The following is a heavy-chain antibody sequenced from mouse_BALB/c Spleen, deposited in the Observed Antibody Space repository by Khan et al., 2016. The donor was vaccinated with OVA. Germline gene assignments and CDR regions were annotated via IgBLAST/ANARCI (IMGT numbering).Heavy chain of an antibody. CDR2: IYPGTDNT. CDR1: GYIFTSYW. D-gene: IGHD6-2*01. V-gene: IGHV1-76*01. CDR3: AREESLYYFDY. J-gene: IGHJ2*01. Sequence: QVQLKQSGAELVRPGTSVKLSCKTSGYIFTSYWIHWVKQRSGQGLEWIARIYPGTDNTYYREKFKDKATLTADKASSTAYLQLSSLKSEDSAVFFCAREESLYYFDYWGQGTTLTVSS.